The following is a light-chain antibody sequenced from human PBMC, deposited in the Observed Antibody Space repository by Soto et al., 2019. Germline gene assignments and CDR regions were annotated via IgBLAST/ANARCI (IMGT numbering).Light chain of an antibody. Sequence: QSARTQPASESGSPGQSITISCTGTSSDVGGYNYVSWYQQHPGKAPKLMIYEVSNRPSGVSNRFSGSKSGNTASLTISGLQAEDEAYYYCSSYTSSSTPWVFGGGTKLTVL. V-gene: IGLV2-14*01. CDR3: SSYTSSSTPWV. CDR2: EVS. CDR1: SSDVGGYNY. J-gene: IGLJ3*02.